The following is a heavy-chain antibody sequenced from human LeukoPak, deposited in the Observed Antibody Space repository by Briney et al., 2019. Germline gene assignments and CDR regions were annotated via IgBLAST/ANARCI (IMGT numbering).Heavy chain of an antibody. D-gene: IGHD5-18*01. CDR1: GFTFSSYG. Sequence: GGSLRLSCAASGFTFSSYGMHWVRQAPGKGLEWVAVISYDGSNKYYADSVKGRFTISRDNSKNTLYLQVNSLRAEDTAVYFCARGGSDTAMAHDYWGQGTLVTVSS. CDR2: ISYDGSNK. CDR3: ARGGSDTAMAHDY. V-gene: IGHV3-30*03. J-gene: IGHJ4*02.